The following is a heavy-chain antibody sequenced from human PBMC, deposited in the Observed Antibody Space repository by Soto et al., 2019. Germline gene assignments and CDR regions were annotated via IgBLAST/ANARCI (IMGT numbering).Heavy chain of an antibody. J-gene: IGHJ4*02. CDR3: AREGRYLTYGSGSYRGRMDY. V-gene: IGHV3-21*01. CDR1: GFTFSSYS. CDR2: ISSSSSYI. D-gene: IGHD3-10*01. Sequence: EVQLVESGGGLVKPGGSLRLSCAASGFTFSSYSMNWVRQAPGKGLEWVSSISSSSSYIYYADSVKGRFTISRDNAKNSLYLQMNSLRAEDTAVYYCAREGRYLTYGSGSYRGRMDYWGQGTLVTVSS.